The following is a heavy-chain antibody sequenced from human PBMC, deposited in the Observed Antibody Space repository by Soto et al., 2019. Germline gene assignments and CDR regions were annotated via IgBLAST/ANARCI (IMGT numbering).Heavy chain of an antibody. CDR2: IYFDGSNK. CDR3: VRDIWDTSGWYFDY. D-gene: IGHD6-19*01. V-gene: IGHV3-33*01. CDR1: GFPFSPYG. Sequence: QVQLVESGGGVVQPGRSLRLSCAASGFPFSPYGMHWVRQAPGKGLEWVALIYFDGSNKYYSDSVKGRFTISRDNSNNTLYLQMNSLRAEDTATYYCVRDIWDTSGWYFDYWCQGALVTVSS. J-gene: IGHJ4*02.